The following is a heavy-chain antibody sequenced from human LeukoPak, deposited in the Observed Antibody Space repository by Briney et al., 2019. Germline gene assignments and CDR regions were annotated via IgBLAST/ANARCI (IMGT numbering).Heavy chain of an antibody. J-gene: IGHJ4*02. CDR3: ARVMSGYDSSGYSSKMFDY. CDR2: INPSGGST. Sequence: ASVKVSCKASGYTFTSYYMHWVRQAPGQGLEWMGIINPSGGSTSYAQKFQGRVTMTRDTYTSTVYMELSSLRSEDTAVYYCARVMSGYDSSGYSSKMFDYWGQGTLVTVSS. D-gene: IGHD3-22*01. CDR1: GYTFTSYY. V-gene: IGHV1-46*01.